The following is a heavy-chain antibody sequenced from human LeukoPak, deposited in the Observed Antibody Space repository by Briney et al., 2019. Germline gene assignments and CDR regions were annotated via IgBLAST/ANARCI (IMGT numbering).Heavy chain of an antibody. J-gene: IGHJ5*02. D-gene: IGHD3-10*01. CDR2: IGTAGDS. CDR1: GFTFSSYD. CDR3: ARGSGGGFDP. V-gene: IGHV3-13*01. Sequence: GGSLRLSCAASGFTFSSYDMHWVRQGTGKGLEWVSRIGTAGDSYYLGSVKGRFTISRENAKNFLYLQMNSLRAADTAVYYCARGSGGGFDPWGQGTLVTVSS.